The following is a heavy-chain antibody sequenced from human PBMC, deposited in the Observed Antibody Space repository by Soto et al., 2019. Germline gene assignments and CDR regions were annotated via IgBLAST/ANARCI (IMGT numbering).Heavy chain of an antibody. Sequence: GASVKVSCKASGYTFTRSGISWVRQAPGQVLEWMGWIIPILGIASYAQKFQGRVTITADKSTSTAYMELSSLRSEDTAVYYCARDGSLYDPLDYWGQGTLVTVSS. D-gene: IGHD3-10*01. CDR2: IIPILGIA. CDR1: GYTFTRSG. CDR3: ARDGSLYDPLDY. J-gene: IGHJ4*02. V-gene: IGHV1-69*10.